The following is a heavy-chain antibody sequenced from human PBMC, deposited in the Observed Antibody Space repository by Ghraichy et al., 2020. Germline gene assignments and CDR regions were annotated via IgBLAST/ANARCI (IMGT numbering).Heavy chain of an antibody. J-gene: IGHJ4*02. D-gene: IGHD3-22*01. V-gene: IGHV4-59*01. CDR2: VSSSGNT. Sequence: SETLSLTCTVSGGSISSYYWSWIRQPPGKGLEWLGFVSSSGNTDYSPSLKSRVTISLDASKNQFSLKLNSVTAADTAVYYCARDRGINYDSSGYFDYWGQGALVTVSS. CDR1: GGSISSYY. CDR3: ARDRGINYDSSGYFDY.